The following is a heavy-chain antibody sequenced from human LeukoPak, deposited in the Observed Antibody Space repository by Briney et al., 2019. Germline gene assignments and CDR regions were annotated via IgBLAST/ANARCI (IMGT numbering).Heavy chain of an antibody. CDR2: IYYSGST. V-gene: IGHV4-61*01. CDR1: GGSISSSSYY. CDR3: AREPAPHDAFDI. Sequence: PSETLSLTCTVSGGSISSSSYYWGWIRQPPGKGLEWIGYIYYSGSTNYNPSLKSRVTISVDTSKNQFSLKLSSVTAADTAVYYCAREPAPHDAFDIWGQGAMVTVSS. J-gene: IGHJ3*02.